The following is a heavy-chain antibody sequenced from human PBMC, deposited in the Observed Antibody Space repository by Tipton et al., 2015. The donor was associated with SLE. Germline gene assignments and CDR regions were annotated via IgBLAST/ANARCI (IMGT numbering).Heavy chain of an antibody. J-gene: IGHJ4*02. CDR3: ARLGGYYDSSGYSYYFDY. Sequence: TLSLTCAVSGYSISGGYYWGRIRQPPGKGLEWIGSISHSGSTSSYSPSLKRRVTMSIDTSKNQFSLKLSSVTAADTAVYYCARLGGYYDSSGYSYYFDYWGQGTLVTVSP. V-gene: IGHV4-38-2*01. CDR1: GYSISGGYY. D-gene: IGHD3-22*01. CDR2: ISHSGST.